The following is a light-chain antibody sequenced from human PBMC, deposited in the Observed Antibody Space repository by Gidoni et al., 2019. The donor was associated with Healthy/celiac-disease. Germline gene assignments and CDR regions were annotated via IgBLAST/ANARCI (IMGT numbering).Light chain of an antibody. J-gene: IGKJ1*01. CDR2: DAS. V-gene: IGKV1-5*01. Sequence: DIKMIQSPPTLSASVGDRVTITCRASPSISSWLAWYQQKPGKATQLLIYDASSLESVVPSRFGGSCSGTEFTLTISSLHADYFVTYYCQQYNSYSWTFGQXTKVEIK. CDR3: QQYNSYSWT. CDR1: PSISSW.